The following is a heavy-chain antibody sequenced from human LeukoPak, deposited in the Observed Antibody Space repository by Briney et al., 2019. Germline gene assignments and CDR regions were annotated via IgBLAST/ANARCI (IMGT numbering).Heavy chain of an antibody. J-gene: IGHJ5*02. CDR1: GGSFSGYY. CDR2: INHSGST. D-gene: IGHD6-19*01. Sequence: SETLSLTCAVYGGSFSGYYWSWIRQPPGKGLEWIGEINHSGSTNYNPSLKSRVTISVDTSKNQFSLKLSSVTAADTAVYYCARARVAGKPKHWFDPWGQGTLVTVSS. V-gene: IGHV4-34*01. CDR3: ARARVAGKPKHWFDP.